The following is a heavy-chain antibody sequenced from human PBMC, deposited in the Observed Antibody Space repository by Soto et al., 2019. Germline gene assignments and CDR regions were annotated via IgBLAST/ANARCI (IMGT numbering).Heavy chain of an antibody. CDR2: IIPIFGTA. CDR1: GGTFSSYA. V-gene: IGHV1-69*13. D-gene: IGHD3-3*01. CDR3: ARVFNLAPFGVVMRTSQPNSWFDP. J-gene: IGHJ5*02. Sequence: SVKVSCKASGGTFSSYAISWVRQAPGQGLEWMGGIIPIFGTANYAQKFQGRVTITADESTSTAYMELSSLRSEDTAVYYCARVFNLAPFGVVMRTSQPNSWFDPWGQGTLVTVSS.